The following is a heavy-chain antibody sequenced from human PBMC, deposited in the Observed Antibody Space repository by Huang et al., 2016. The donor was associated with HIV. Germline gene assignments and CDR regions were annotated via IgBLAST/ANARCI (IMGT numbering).Heavy chain of an antibody. CDR1: GGTFSSYA. V-gene: IGHV1-69*13. Sequence: QVQLVQSGAEVKKPGSSVKVSCKASGGTFSSYAISWVRKAPGQGLEWMGGIIPILGKANDAQKFHGRVTITADESTSTAYMELSSLRSEDTAVYYCARARGYYDSSVSYYFDYWGQGTLVTVSS. CDR3: ARARGYYDSSVSYYFDY. CDR2: IIPILGKA. J-gene: IGHJ4*02. D-gene: IGHD3-22*01.